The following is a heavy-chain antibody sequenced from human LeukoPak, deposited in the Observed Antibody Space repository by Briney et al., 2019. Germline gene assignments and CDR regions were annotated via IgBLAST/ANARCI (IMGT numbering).Heavy chain of an antibody. CDR2: IRYDGSNK. V-gene: IGHV3-30*02. Sequence: GGSLRLSCAASGFTFSSYGMHWVRQAPGKGLEWVAFIRYDGSNKYYADSVKGRFTISRDNPKNTLYLQMNSLRAEDTAVYYCVIPDCSSTSCLDFDYWGQGTLVTVSS. J-gene: IGHJ4*02. D-gene: IGHD2-2*01. CDR3: VIPDCSSTSCLDFDY. CDR1: GFTFSSYG.